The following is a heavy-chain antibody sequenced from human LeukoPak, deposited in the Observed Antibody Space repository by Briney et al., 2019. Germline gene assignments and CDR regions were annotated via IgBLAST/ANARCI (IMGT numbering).Heavy chain of an antibody. J-gene: IGHJ4*02. V-gene: IGHV3-7*01. CDR1: GFTFSSYW. D-gene: IGHD3-22*01. Sequence: GGSLRLSCAASGFTFSSYWMSWVRQAPGKGLEWVANMNPDGSEKYFLDSVKGRFSISRDNAKSSLYLQMDSLRGDDTAVYYCARDRALYDSRRGYYYTEDDYWGQGTLVTVSS. CDR3: ARDRALYDSRRGYYYTEDDY. CDR2: MNPDGSEK.